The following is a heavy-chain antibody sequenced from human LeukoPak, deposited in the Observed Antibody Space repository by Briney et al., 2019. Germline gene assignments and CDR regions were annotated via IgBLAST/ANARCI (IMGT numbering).Heavy chain of an antibody. CDR2: IYYSGST. D-gene: IGHD3-22*01. Sequence: PSETLSLTCTVSGGSISSYYWSWIRQPPGKGLEWIGYIYYSGSTNYNPSLKSRVTISVDTSKNQFSLKLSSVTAADTAVYYCARSAGYYDSSGYYLNFDYWGQGTLVTVSS. CDR1: GGSISSYY. CDR3: ARSAGYYDSSGYYLNFDY. J-gene: IGHJ4*02. V-gene: IGHV4-59*12.